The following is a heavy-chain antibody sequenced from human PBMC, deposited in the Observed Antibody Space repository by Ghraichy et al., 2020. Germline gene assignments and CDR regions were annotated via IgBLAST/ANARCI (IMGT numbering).Heavy chain of an antibody. D-gene: IGHD3-3*01. Sequence: GESLNISCAASGFTVSSNYMSWVRQAPGKGLEWVSVIYSGGSTYYADSVKGRFTISRDNSKNTLYLQMNSLRAEDTAVYYCARIHYDFWSGYIDYWGQGTLFTVSS. CDR2: IYSGGST. V-gene: IGHV3-53*01. CDR1: GFTVSSNY. CDR3: ARIHYDFWSGYIDY. J-gene: IGHJ4*02.